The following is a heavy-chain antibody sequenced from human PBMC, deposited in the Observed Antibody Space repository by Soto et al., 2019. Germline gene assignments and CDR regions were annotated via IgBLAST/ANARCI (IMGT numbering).Heavy chain of an antibody. CDR3: ATEGRLSGSYYFYSCYYFDY. J-gene: IGHJ4*02. CDR1: GFTFSSYG. Sequence: QVQLVESGGGVVQPGRSLRLSCVASGFTFSSYGMHWVRQAPGKGLEWVAIISYDGSNTYYADSVKGRFTISRDNSKNTLYLRMNSLRAEDASVYYCATEGRLSGSYYFYSCYYFDYWGQATLVPASS. V-gene: IGHV3-30*03. CDR2: ISYDGSNT. D-gene: IGHD1-26*01.